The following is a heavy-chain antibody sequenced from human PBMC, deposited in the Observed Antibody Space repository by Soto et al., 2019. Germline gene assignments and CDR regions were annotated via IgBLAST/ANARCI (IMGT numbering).Heavy chain of an antibody. CDR3: ARGIRIYYAMDV. Sequence: GGSLRLSCETSGFTFSSHWMHWVRQVPGKGLVWVSRLNGDGTTTDYADSVKGRFTISRDNAKNTVYLQMSSLRAEDTAVYYCARGIRIYYAMDVWGQGTTVTVSS. V-gene: IGHV3-74*01. CDR1: GFTFSSHW. CDR2: LNGDGTTT. J-gene: IGHJ6*02. D-gene: IGHD2-15*01.